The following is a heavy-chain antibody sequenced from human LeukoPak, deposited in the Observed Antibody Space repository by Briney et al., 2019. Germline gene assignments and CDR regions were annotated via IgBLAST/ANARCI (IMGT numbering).Heavy chain of an antibody. CDR1: GGSFSGYY. D-gene: IGHD3-9*01. Sequence: PSETLSLTCAVYGGSFSGYYWSWIRQPPGKGLECIGEIHHSGSTNYNPSLKSRVTLSVDTSKNQFSLKLSSVTAADTAVYYCARGTYYDILTGYLYNWFDPWGQGTLVTVSS. CDR3: ARGTYYDILTGYLYNWFDP. V-gene: IGHV4-34*01. J-gene: IGHJ5*02. CDR2: IHHSGST.